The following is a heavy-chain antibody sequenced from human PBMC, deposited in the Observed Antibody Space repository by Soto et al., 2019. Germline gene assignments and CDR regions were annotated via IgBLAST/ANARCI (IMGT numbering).Heavy chain of an antibody. Sequence: EVQLVESGGGLVQPGGSLRLSCAASGFTFSSYWMYWVRQAPGKGLEWVSRINSDGSVSSHADSVRGRLTISRDNVKNTLYLHMDSLRAEDTAVSLCARGDCVGGTCYSLAGSFFYYMDVWGKGTTVTVFS. V-gene: IGHV3-74*02. CDR1: GFTFSSYW. D-gene: IGHD2-15*01. J-gene: IGHJ6*03. CDR3: ARGDCVGGTCYSLAGSFFYYMDV. CDR2: INSDGSVS.